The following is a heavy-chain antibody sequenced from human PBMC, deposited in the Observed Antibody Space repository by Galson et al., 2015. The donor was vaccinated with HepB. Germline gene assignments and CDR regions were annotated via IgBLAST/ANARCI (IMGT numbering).Heavy chain of an antibody. CDR2: ISSSGSTI. V-gene: IGHV3-11*01. D-gene: IGHD6-13*01. Sequence: SLRLSCAASGFTFSDYYMSWIRQAPGKGLEWVSYISSSGSTIYYADSVKGRFTISRDNAKNSLYPQMNSLRAEDTAVYYCATTAGTTRFFNYWGQGTLVTVSS. CDR3: ATTAGTTRFFNY. J-gene: IGHJ4*02. CDR1: GFTFSDYY.